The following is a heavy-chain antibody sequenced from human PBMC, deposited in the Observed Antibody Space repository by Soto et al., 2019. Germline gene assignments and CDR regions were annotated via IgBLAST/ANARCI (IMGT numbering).Heavy chain of an antibody. D-gene: IGHD2-21*02. Sequence: PGGSLRLSCAASGFTFSSYAMHWVRQAPGKGLEWVAVISYDGSNKYYADSVKGRFTISRDNSKNTLYLQMNSLRAEDTAVYYCTRDLKAYCGGDCYYYYGMDVRGQGTTVTVSS. CDR2: ISYDGSNK. CDR3: TRDLKAYCGGDCYYYYGMDV. J-gene: IGHJ6*02. CDR1: GFTFSSYA. V-gene: IGHV3-30-3*01.